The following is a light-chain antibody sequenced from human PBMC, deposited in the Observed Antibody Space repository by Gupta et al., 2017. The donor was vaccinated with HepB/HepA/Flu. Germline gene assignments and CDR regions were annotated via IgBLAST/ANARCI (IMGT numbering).Light chain of an antibody. CDR2: DAT. CDR1: QSVSSY. CDR3: QQRSDWSIT. V-gene: IGKV3-11*01. Sequence: EIVFTQPPATLSLSPGARATLPCRASQSVSSYLAWYQQTPGQAPRLLNYDATNRSAGIPARFSGSGSGTDFTLTISSLEPEDFAVYCCQQRSDWSITFGQGTRLEIK. J-gene: IGKJ5*01.